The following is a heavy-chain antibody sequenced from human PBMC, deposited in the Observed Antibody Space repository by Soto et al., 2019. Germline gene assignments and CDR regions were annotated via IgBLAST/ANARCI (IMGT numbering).Heavy chain of an antibody. D-gene: IGHD2-2*01. Sequence: EVQLVESGGGLVQPGGSLKLSCAASGFTFSGSAMHWVRQASGKGLEWVGRIRSKANSYATAYAASVKGRFTISRDDSNSTAYLQMNSPKTEDTDVYYRTIPAVVPAHTTQYGMDVWGPGTTVTVSS. CDR2: IRSKANSYAT. J-gene: IGHJ6*02. V-gene: IGHV3-73*02. CDR3: TIPAVVPAHTTQYGMDV. CDR1: GFTFSGSA.